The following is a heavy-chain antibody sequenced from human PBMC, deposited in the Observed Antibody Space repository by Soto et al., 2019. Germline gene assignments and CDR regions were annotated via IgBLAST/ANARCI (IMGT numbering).Heavy chain of an antibody. CDR1: GYTFTGYY. Sequence: ASVKVSCKASGYTFTGYYMHWVRQAPGQGLEWMGWINPNSGGTNYAQKFQGWVTMTRDTSISTAYMELSRLRSDDTAVYYCARGTGDEFYYYYMDVWGKGTTVTVSS. CDR3: ARGTGDEFYYYYMDV. D-gene: IGHD7-27*01. V-gene: IGHV1-2*04. CDR2: INPNSGGT. J-gene: IGHJ6*03.